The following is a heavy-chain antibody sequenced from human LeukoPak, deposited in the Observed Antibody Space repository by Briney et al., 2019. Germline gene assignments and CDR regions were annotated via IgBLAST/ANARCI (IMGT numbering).Heavy chain of an antibody. CDR1: GGSFSGYY. CDR2: INHSGST. D-gene: IGHD6-13*01. Sequence: PSETLSLTCAVSGGSFSGYYWSCICHPPGKGLEWIGEINHSGSTNYNPSLKSRVTISVDTSKNQFSLKLSSVTAADTAVYYCARGRSNLPYSSSWYYFDYWGQGTLVTVSS. CDR3: ARGRSNLPYSSSWYYFDY. V-gene: IGHV4-34*01. J-gene: IGHJ4*02.